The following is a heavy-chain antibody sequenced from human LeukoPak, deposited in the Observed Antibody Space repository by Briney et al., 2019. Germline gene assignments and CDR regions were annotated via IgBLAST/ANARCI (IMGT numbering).Heavy chain of an antibody. J-gene: IGHJ5*02. CDR3: AKDFFEAYYYDSRIPIEFDP. V-gene: IGHV3-9*01. CDR2: ISWNSGSI. D-gene: IGHD3-22*01. CDR1: GFTFDDYA. Sequence: GGSLRLSCAASGFTFDDYAMHWVRQAPGKGLEWVSGISWNSGSIGYADSVKGRFTISRDNAKYSLYLQMNSLRAEDTALYYCAKDFFEAYYYDSRIPIEFDPWGQGTLVTVSS.